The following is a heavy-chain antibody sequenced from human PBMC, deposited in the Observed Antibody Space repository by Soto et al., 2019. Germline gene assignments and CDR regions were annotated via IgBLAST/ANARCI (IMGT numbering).Heavy chain of an antibody. J-gene: IGHJ4*02. Sequence: QVQLQESGPGLVKPSQTLSLTCTVSGGSISSGDYSWTWIRQPPGKGLEWIGYIYYSGSTYYNPSLKSRVTISVDTSKNQFSLKLTSVTAADTAVYYCARAGTGMVQLDYWGQGTLVTVSS. V-gene: IGHV4-30-4*01. CDR2: IYYSGST. D-gene: IGHD5-18*01. CDR3: ARAGTGMVQLDY. CDR1: GGSISSGDYS.